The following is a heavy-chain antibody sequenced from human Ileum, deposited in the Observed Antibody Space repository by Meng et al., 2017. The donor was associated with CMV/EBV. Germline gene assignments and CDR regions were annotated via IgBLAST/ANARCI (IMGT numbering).Heavy chain of an antibody. CDR2: IYTSGSS. J-gene: IGHJ4*02. D-gene: IGHD7-27*01. Sequence: LQEPGPGLSKPSEPRSLTCTVTGGSMSSYYWSWIRQPAGKGLEWIGRIYTSGSSNYNSSLKSRVTMSVDTSKNQFSMKLNSVTAADTAVYYCAREGPTDWGRALDYWGQGTLVTVSS. V-gene: IGHV4-4*07. CDR3: AREGPTDWGRALDY. CDR1: GGSMSSYY.